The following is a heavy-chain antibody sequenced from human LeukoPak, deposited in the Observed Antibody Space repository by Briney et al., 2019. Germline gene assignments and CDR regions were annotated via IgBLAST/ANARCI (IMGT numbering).Heavy chain of an antibody. CDR1: GDSISSSSYL. D-gene: IGHD3-16*01. CDR2: IYYSGST. J-gene: IGHJ3*02. CDR3: ARHWGRDTFDI. V-gene: IGHV4-39*01. Sequence: PSETLSFTCSVSGDSISSSSYLWVWIRQPPGKGLEWIGSIYYSGSTYYNPSLMSRATISADTSKNQFSMKLNSVTAADTAVYYCARHWGRDTFDIWGQGTMVTVSS.